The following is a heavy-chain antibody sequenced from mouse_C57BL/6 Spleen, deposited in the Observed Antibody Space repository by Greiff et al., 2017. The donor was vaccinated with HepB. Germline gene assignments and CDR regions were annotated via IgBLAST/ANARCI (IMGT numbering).Heavy chain of an antibody. J-gene: IGHJ1*03. Sequence: EVQVVESGPGLVKPSQSLSLTCSVTGYSITSGYYWNWIRQFPGNKLEWMGYISYDGSNNYNPSLKNRISITRDTSKNQFFLKLNSVTTEDTATYYCASVVTTRDWYFDVWGTGTTVTVSS. CDR1: GYSITSGYY. CDR3: ASVVTTRDWYFDV. CDR2: ISYDGSN. D-gene: IGHD2-2*01. V-gene: IGHV3-6*01.